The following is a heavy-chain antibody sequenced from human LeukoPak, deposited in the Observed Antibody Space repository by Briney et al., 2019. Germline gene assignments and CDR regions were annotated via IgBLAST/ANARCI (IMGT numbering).Heavy chain of an antibody. CDR3: ARAPSYYDFWSGYFPF. CDR1: GFTFSSYS. J-gene: IGHJ4*02. CDR2: ISSSSSYI. D-gene: IGHD3-3*01. V-gene: IGHV3-21*04. Sequence: GGSLRLSCAASGFTFSSYSMNWVRQAPGKGLEWVSSISSSSSYIYYADSVKGRFTISRDNAKNSLYLQMNSLRAEGTAVYYCARAPSYYDFWSGYFPFWGQGTLVTVSS.